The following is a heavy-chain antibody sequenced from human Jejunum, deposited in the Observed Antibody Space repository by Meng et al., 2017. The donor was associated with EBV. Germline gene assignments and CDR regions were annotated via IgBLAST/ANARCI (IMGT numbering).Heavy chain of an antibody. J-gene: IGHJ5*02. V-gene: IGHV1-8*01. CDR3: ARGAQPIDL. CDR2: MNPSNGKT. CDR1: GFTFTNYD. D-gene: IGHD3-3*01. Sequence: QGQGVQSGGEVKKPGASVKGSGKASGFTFTNYDINWVRQASGQGLEWMGWMNPSNGKTGYAQKFQGRVTMTRDASTSTAYMELSSLRSDDTAVYFCARGAQPIDLWGQGTLVTVSS.